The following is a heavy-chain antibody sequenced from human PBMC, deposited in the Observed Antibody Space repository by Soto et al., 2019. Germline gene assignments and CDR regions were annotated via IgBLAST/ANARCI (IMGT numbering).Heavy chain of an antibody. CDR1: GFTFSSYG. Sequence: QVQLVESGGGVVQPGRSLRLSCAASGFTFSSYGMHWVRQAPGKGLEWVAVIWYDGSNKYYADSVKGRFTISRDNSKNTLYLQMNSLRAEDTAVYYCAKDRSYHDPTRFDYWGQGTLVTVSS. V-gene: IGHV3-33*06. D-gene: IGHD1-1*01. CDR3: AKDRSYHDPTRFDY. CDR2: IWYDGSNK. J-gene: IGHJ4*02.